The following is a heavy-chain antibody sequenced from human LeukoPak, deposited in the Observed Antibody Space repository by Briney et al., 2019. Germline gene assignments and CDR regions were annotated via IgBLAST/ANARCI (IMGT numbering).Heavy chain of an antibody. CDR1: GGSISSGSYY. V-gene: IGHV4-61*02. Sequence: SQTLSLTCTVSGGSISSGSYYWSWIRQPAGKGLEWIGRIYTSGSTNYNPSLKSRVTISVDTSKNQFSLKLSSVTAADTAVYYCARDRWSTMVRGVTWFDPWGQGTLVTVSS. CDR2: IYTSGST. CDR3: ARDRWSTMVRGVTWFDP. D-gene: IGHD3-10*01. J-gene: IGHJ5*02.